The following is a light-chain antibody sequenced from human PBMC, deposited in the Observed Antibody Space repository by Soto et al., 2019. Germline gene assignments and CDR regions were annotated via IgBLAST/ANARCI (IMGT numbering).Light chain of an antibody. CDR1: QSFSSSY. Sequence: EIVLTQSPGTLSLSPGERATLSCRASQSFSSSYLAWYQQKTGQAPSLLIYGASSRATGIPDRFSGSGSGTDFTLTISSLEPEDFAVYDCQHYGSALFTFGPGTKVDVK. J-gene: IGKJ3*01. V-gene: IGKV3-20*01. CDR3: QHYGSALFT. CDR2: GAS.